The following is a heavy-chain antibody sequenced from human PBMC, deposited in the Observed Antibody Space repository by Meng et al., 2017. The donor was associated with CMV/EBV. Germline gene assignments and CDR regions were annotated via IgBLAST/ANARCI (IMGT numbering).Heavy chain of an antibody. CDR1: GGSISSSSYY. CDR3: ASSVKHITIFGVAKTNPNFDY. D-gene: IGHD3-3*01. V-gene: IGHV4-39*07. Sequence: SETLSLTCTVSGGSISSSSYYWGWIRQPPGKGLEWIGSIYYSGSTYYNPSLKSRVTISVDTSKNQFSLKLSSVTAADTAVYYCASSVKHITIFGVAKTNPNFDYWGQGTLVTVSS. J-gene: IGHJ4*02. CDR2: IYYSGST.